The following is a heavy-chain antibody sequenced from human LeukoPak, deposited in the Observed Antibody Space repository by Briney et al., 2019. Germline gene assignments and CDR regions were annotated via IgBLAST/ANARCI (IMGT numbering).Heavy chain of an antibody. Sequence: GGSLRLSCAASGFTSSSYSMNWVRQAPGKGLEWVSSISSSSSYIYYADSVKGRFTISRDNAKNSLYLQMNSLRAEDTAVYYCARGPYCGGDCYGRENFDYWGQGTLVTVSS. D-gene: IGHD2-21*02. J-gene: IGHJ4*02. V-gene: IGHV3-21*01. CDR2: ISSSSSYI. CDR3: ARGPYCGGDCYGRENFDY. CDR1: GFTSSSYS.